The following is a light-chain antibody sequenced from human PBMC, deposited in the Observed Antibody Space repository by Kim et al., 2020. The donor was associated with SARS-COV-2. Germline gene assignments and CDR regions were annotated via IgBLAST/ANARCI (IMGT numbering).Light chain of an antibody. CDR3: QKYNSAPWT. V-gene: IGKV1-27*01. J-gene: IGKJ1*01. CDR1: QDIANS. CDR2: GAS. Sequence: SASIGDRVTITCRASQDIANSLAWYQQKPGKVPQVLLYGASTLQSGVPSRFSGSGSGTEFTLTIGSLQTEDVATYYCQKYNSAPWTFGPGTKVDIK.